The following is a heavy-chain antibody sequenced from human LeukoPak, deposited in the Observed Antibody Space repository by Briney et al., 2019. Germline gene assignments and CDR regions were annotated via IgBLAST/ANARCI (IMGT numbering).Heavy chain of an antibody. CDR2: VSSSGDST. CDR1: GFTFSTYA. Sequence: GGSLRLSCAASGFTFSTYAMSWVRQAPGKGLEWVSAVSSSGDSTYYADSVKGRFTISRDNAKNTLYLQMNSLRAEDTAVYYCARKGMTTVTNFDYWGQGTLVTVSS. D-gene: IGHD4-17*01. CDR3: ARKGMTTVTNFDY. V-gene: IGHV3-23*01. J-gene: IGHJ4*02.